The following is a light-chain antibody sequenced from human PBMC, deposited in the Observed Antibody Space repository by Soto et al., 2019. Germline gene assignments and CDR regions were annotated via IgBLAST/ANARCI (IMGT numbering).Light chain of an antibody. V-gene: IGKV3-20*01. CDR1: QSFSSSY. CDR2: GAS. Sequence: EIVLTQSPGTLSLSPGERATLSCRASQSFSSSYLAWYQQKPGQAPRLLIYGASSRATGIPDRFSCSGSGTCFTLTISSLEPLDFAGYYCQHYGSALFTFGPGSKVDV. CDR3: QHYGSALFT. J-gene: IGKJ3*01.